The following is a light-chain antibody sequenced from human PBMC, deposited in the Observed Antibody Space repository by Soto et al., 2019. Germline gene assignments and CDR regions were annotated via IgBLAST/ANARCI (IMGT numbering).Light chain of an antibody. V-gene: IGLV2-14*01. CDR2: DVS. CDR3: SSYTHSGTYV. CDR1: SSDVGSYNY. J-gene: IGLJ1*01. Sequence: QSALTQPASVSGSPGQSITISCTGTSSDVGSYNYVSWYQQDPGKAPKLIFYDVSNRPSGVSDRFSVSNSGNTASLTISSLQAEDEAAYYCSSYTHSGTYVFGTGTKLTVL.